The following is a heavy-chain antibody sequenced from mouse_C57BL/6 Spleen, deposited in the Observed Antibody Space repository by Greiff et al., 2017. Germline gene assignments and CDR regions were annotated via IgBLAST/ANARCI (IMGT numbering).Heavy chain of an antibody. J-gene: IGHJ3*01. CDR1: GYTFTSYW. Sequence: VKLQQPGTELVKPGASVKLSCKASGYTFTSYWMHWVKQRPGQGLEWIGNINPSNGGTNYNEKFKSKATLTVDKSSSTANLQLSSLTSEDSAVYYGARGEYDGAWFAYWGQGTLVTVSA. V-gene: IGHV1-53*01. D-gene: IGHD2-14*01. CDR3: ARGEYDGAWFAY. CDR2: INPSNGGT.